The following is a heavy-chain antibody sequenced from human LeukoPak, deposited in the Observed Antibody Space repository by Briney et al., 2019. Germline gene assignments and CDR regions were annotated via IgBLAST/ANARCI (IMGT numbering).Heavy chain of an antibody. V-gene: IGHV3-23*01. CDR2: ISGSADKT. CDR3: AKESPYGSGSRNYYFHY. CDR1: RFTLSSYA. J-gene: IGHJ4*02. D-gene: IGHD3-10*01. Sequence: GGSLRLSRAASRFTLSSYAMSWVRPAPGKGLEWVSAISGSADKTYYADSVKGRFTISRDNSKKTLYLQMNSLRPDDTAIDYCAKESPYGSGSRNYYFHYWGQGTLVTVSS.